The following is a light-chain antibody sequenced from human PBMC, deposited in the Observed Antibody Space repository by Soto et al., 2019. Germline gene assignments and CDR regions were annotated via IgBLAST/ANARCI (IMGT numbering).Light chain of an antibody. CDR2: DAS. CDR3: QQYSTYSKT. V-gene: IGKV1-5*01. J-gene: IGKJ1*01. CDR1: QTISSW. Sequence: DIQMTQSPSTLSGSVGDRVTITCRASQTISSWLAWYQQKPGKAPKLLIYDASSLESGVPSRFSGSGSGTEFTLTISSLRPDDFATYYCQQYSTYSKTFGQGTKVDIK.